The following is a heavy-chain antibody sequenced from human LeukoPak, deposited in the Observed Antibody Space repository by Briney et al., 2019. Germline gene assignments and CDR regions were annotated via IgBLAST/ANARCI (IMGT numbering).Heavy chain of an antibody. V-gene: IGHV3-23*01. CDR2: ISGSGGST. CDR1: GFTFSSYA. CDR3: AKSSYSSGWYSADWFDP. D-gene: IGHD6-19*01. Sequence: GGSLRLSCAASGFTFSSYAMSWVRQAPGKGLEWVSAISGSGGSTYYADSVKGRFTISRDNSKNTLYLQMNSLRAEDTAVYYCAKSSYSSGWYSADWFDPWGQGTLVTVSS. J-gene: IGHJ5*02.